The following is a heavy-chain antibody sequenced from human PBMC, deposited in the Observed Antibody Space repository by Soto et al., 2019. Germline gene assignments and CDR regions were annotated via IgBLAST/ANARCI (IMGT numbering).Heavy chain of an antibody. CDR1: GFTFTSYA. J-gene: IGHJ3*02. V-gene: IGHV3-23*01. D-gene: IGHD1-26*01. CDR2: ISGSGGST. CDR3: AKQNKNSDLKVAFDI. Sequence: AGSLRLSCAVSGFTFTSYAMSWVWQPPGKGLEWGSAISGSGGSTYYADSVTGRFTISRDKSKNTLYLQMNSLRAEDTAVYYCAKQNKNSDLKVAFDIWGQGTMVTVSS.